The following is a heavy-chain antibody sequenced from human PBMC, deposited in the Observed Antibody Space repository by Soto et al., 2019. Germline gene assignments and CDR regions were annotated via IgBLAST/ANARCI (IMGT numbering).Heavy chain of an antibody. CDR3: GRGYCTSPSCHRAHYGLDV. Sequence: EVQLGESGGGLVQPGGSLRLSCAASGFTFSDHYMDWVRQAPGKWLDWVGSTASKDESYTTGDAASVKGRFTVSRDDAKSTLFLQMNSLRTEDTAVYYCGRGYCTSPSCHRAHYGLDVLGQGTTVTVSS. CDR2: TASKDESYTT. D-gene: IGHD2-2*01. V-gene: IGHV3-72*01. CDR1: GFTFSDHY. J-gene: IGHJ6*02.